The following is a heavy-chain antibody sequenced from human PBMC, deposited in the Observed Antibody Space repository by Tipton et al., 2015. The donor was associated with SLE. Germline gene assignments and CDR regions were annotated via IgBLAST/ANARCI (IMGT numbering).Heavy chain of an antibody. CDR2: IYYSGST. D-gene: IGHD4-11*01. CDR3: ARSTDYSKFDY. Sequence: TLSLTCTVSGGSISSGGYYWSWIRQHPGKGLEWIGYIYYSGSTYYNPSLKSQVTISVDTSKNQFSLQLSSVTAADTAVYYCARSTDYSKFDYWGQGTLVTVSS. V-gene: IGHV4-31*01. J-gene: IGHJ4*02. CDR1: GGSISSGGYY.